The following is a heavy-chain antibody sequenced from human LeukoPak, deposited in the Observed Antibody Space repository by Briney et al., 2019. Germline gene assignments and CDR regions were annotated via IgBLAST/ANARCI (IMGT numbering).Heavy chain of an antibody. Sequence: SETLSLTCTVSGGSIRDYFWSWLRQPAGKGLEWIGRMTTSGRGTHYNPSLRSRISMSLDTSTNQFSLRLRSVTAADTAVYYCARDESITWDPPFDLWGQGTLVTVSS. J-gene: IGHJ4*02. D-gene: IGHD1-26*01. V-gene: IGHV4-4*07. CDR1: GGSIRDYF. CDR2: MTTSGRGT. CDR3: ARDESITWDPPFDL.